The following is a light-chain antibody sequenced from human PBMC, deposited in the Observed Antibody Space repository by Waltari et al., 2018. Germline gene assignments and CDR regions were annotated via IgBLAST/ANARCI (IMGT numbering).Light chain of an antibody. J-gene: IGKJ5*01. V-gene: IGKV2D-29*02. CDR2: EVS. Sequence: VLTQTPPSLSLTPGQPASISCKSGDNLLHTDGKTSLYWYLQKSGQSPQRLIYEVSSRFSGVPDRSSGSGSGTDFTLKISRVEAEDVGVYYCMQSIELPTFGQGTRLEIK. CDR3: MQSIELPT. CDR1: DNLLHTDGKTS.